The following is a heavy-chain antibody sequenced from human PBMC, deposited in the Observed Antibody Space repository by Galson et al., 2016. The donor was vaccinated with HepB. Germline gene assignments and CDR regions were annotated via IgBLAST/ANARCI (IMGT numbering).Heavy chain of an antibody. V-gene: IGHV4-38-2*02. D-gene: IGHD1-26*01. Sequence: SETLSLTCNVSGYSISSGYYWGWIRQPPGKGLEWIGSIYHTGSTYYNPSLKSRVTISLDTSKKQFSLRLSSVTAADTAVYYCAREVVGATRDGFDIWGQGTLVTVSS. J-gene: IGHJ3*02. CDR3: AREVVGATRDGFDI. CDR2: IYHTGST. CDR1: GYSISSGYY.